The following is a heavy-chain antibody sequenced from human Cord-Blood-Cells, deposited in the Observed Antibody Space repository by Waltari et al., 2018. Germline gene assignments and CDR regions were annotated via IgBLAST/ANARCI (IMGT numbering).Heavy chain of an antibody. J-gene: IGHJ6*02. Sequence: EVQLVESGGGQVKPGGSLRLSCAASGFNFSSYSLHWVRQAPGKGLEWVSSISSSSSYIYYADSVKGRFTISRDNAKNSLYLQMNSLRAEDTAVYYCARDSTAAARPYPYYYYGMDVWGQGTTVTVSS. D-gene: IGHD6-13*01. CDR1: GFNFSSYS. CDR2: ISSSSSYI. CDR3: ARDSTAAARPYPYYYYGMDV. V-gene: IGHV3-21*01.